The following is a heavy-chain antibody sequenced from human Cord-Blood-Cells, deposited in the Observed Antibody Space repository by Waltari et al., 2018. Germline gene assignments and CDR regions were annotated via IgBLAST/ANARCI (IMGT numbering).Heavy chain of an antibody. Sequence: DVQLVPSGAEETTPGESLKIYRKATGYRFTSHWRGWVRQMPGKGLEWMGIIYPGDSDTRYSPSFQGQVTISADKSISTAYLQWSSLKASDTAMYYCARQTGVPAAIIDYWGQGTLVTVSS. CDR3: ARQTGVPAAIIDY. V-gene: IGHV5-51*01. CDR2: IYPGDSDT. D-gene: IGHD2-2*01. CDR1: GYRFTSHW. J-gene: IGHJ4*02.